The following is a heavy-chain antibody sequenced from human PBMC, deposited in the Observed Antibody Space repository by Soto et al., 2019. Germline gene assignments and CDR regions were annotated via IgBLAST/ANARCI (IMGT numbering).Heavy chain of an antibody. J-gene: IGHJ4*02. V-gene: IGHV3-15*01. D-gene: IGHD3-16*01. Sequence: EVQLVESGGGLVQPGGSLRLSCAASGFTFSNAWMSWVRQAPGKGLEWVGRIKSRADGGTADHAAPVKGRFAISRDDSKNTLYLKMNSLKTEDTAVYYCATLGGNLGAFDYWGQGTLVTVSS. CDR1: GFTFSNAW. CDR2: IKSRADGGTA. CDR3: ATLGGNLGAFDY.